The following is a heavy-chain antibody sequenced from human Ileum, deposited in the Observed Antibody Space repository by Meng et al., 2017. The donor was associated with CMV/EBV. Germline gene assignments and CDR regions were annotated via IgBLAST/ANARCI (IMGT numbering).Heavy chain of an antibody. CDR1: GYTFTGYY. CDR2: INPNTGGT. Sequence: ASAKVSCKASGYTFTGYYMHWLRQAPGQGLEWMGWINPNTGGTNYGQKFQGRVTMTRDTSISTAYMELSRLRSDDTAVYYCARDPDFNIAAYNDYWGQGTLVTVSS. J-gene: IGHJ4*02. D-gene: IGHD6-25*01. CDR3: ARDPDFNIAAYNDY. V-gene: IGHV1-2*02.